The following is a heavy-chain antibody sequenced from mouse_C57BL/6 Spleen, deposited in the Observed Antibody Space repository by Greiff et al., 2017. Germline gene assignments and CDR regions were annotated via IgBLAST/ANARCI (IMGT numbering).Heavy chain of an antibody. CDR3: GIDISGPAY. D-gene: IGHD3-2*02. CDR2: IYPGSGTT. J-gene: IGHJ3*01. CDR1: GYTFTDYY. Sequence: QVQLQQSGAELVRPGASVTLSCKASGYTFTDYYINWVKQRPGQGLEWIARIYPGSGTTYYNEQFKGKATLTAKKSSSNAYMQLSSLESEASDVYSCGIDISGPAYWGQGTLVTVSA. V-gene: IGHV1-76*01.